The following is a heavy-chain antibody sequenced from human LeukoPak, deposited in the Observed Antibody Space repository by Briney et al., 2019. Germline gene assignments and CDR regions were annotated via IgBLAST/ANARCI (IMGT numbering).Heavy chain of an antibody. CDR3: ARDSLSSGYYPSAFDI. Sequence: GGSLRLSCAASEFSVGSNYMTWVRQAPGKGLEWVSLIYSGGSTYYADSVKGRFTISRDNAKNSLYLQMNSLRAEDTAVYYCARDSLSSGYYPSAFDIWGQGTMVTVSS. D-gene: IGHD3-22*01. J-gene: IGHJ3*02. CDR2: IYSGGST. V-gene: IGHV3-66*01. CDR1: EFSVGSNY.